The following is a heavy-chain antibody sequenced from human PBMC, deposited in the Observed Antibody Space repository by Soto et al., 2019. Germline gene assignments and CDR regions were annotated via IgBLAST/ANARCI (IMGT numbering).Heavy chain of an antibody. CDR3: ARYSSNWFQTEGMDV. J-gene: IGHJ6*02. Sequence: SETLSLTCTASGGSISNYYWSWIRQPAGKGLEWIRRIDTSGNTNYNPSLKSRVTMSVDTSKKQFSLKLTSVTAADTAVYDCARYSSNWFQTEGMDVWGQGTTVTVSS. V-gene: IGHV4-4*07. CDR2: IDTSGNT. CDR1: GGSISNYY. D-gene: IGHD6-13*01.